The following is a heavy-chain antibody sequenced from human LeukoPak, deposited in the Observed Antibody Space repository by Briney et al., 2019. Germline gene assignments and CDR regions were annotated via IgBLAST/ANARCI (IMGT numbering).Heavy chain of an antibody. V-gene: IGHV4-4*02. J-gene: IGHJ4*02. CDR3: ARVGDFWSGYYTLDY. CDR1: GGSISSSNW. Sequence: PSGTLSLTCAVSGGSISSSNWWSWVRQPPGKGLEWIGEIYHSGSTNYNPSLKSRVTISVDKSKNQFSLKLSSVTAADTAMYYCARVGDFWSGYYTLDYWGQGTLVTVSS. D-gene: IGHD3-3*01. CDR2: IYHSGST.